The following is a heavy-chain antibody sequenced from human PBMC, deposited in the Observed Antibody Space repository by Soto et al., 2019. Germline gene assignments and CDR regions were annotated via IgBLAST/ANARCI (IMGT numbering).Heavy chain of an antibody. CDR3: ARHFRTYVMGFFDY. CDR1: GGSISSSSYY. V-gene: IGHV4-39*01. Sequence: PSETLSLTCTVSGGSISSSSYYWGWIRQPPGKGLEWIGSIYYSGSTYYNPSLKSRVTISVDTSKNQFSLTLSSVTAADTAVYYCARHFRTYVMGFFDYWGQGTLVTVSS. CDR2: IYYSGST. J-gene: IGHJ4*02. D-gene: IGHD3-16*01.